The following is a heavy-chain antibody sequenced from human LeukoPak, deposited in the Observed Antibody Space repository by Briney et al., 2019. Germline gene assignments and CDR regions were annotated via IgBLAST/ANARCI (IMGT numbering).Heavy chain of an antibody. J-gene: IGHJ6*02. CDR2: INPDNGNT. CDR3: ARAAGVPARYYYYDMDV. CDR1: GYTFTSYA. V-gene: IGHV1-3*01. D-gene: IGHD2-2*01. Sequence: GASVKVSCKASGYTFTSYAMNWVRQAPGQRLEWMGWINPDNGNTKYSQKFQGRVTITRDTSTSTAYMELSSLRSEDTAVYYCARAAGVPARYYYYDMDVWGQGPTVTVSS.